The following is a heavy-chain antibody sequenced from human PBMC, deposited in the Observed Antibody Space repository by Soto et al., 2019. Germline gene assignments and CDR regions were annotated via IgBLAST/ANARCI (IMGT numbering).Heavy chain of an antibody. CDR3: AREVTVASYYFDF. CDR1: GGTFNNYA. J-gene: IGHJ4*02. V-gene: IGHV1-69*01. CDR2: IIPIINPA. Sequence: QVQLVQSGAEVKRPGSSVKVSCKASGGTFNNYALSWVRQAPGQGLEWMGGIIPIINPANYSQKCQGRVSISADDSTSTAYMELRSLRPDDPAVYYCAREVTVASYYFDFWGQGTLVTVSS. D-gene: IGHD2-15*01.